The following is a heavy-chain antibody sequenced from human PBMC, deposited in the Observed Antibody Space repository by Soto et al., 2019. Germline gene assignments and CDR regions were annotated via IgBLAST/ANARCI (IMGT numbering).Heavy chain of an antibody. Sequence: PGGSLRLCCAASGLTFSSYAMSWVRQAPGKGLEWVSAISGSGGSTYYADSVKGRFTISRDNSKNTLYLQMNSLRAEDTAVYYCAKDEDPRIRKFDYWGQGTLVTVS. CDR1: GLTFSSYA. J-gene: IGHJ4*02. V-gene: IGHV3-23*01. CDR3: AKDEDPRIRKFDY. CDR2: ISGSGGST.